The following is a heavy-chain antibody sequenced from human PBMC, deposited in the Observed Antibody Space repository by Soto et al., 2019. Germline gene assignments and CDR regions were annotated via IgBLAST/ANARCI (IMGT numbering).Heavy chain of an antibody. V-gene: IGHV3-30*03. D-gene: IGHD4-4*01. J-gene: IGHJ6*02. CDR1: GFIFTSYG. Sequence: XVSLRLSCAASGFIFTSYGMHWVRQAPGKGLEWMALILHDGSAEYYADSVKGRFTISRDNSKNTLYLQMNSLTAEDTAVYYCARSRDGYSFYFYYGMDGWGQGTTVTVSS. CDR3: ARSRDGYSFYFYYGMDG. CDR2: ILHDGSAE.